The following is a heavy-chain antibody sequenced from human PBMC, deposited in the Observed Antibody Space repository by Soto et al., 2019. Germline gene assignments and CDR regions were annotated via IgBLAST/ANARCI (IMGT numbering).Heavy chain of an antibody. J-gene: IGHJ6*02. CDR2: ISGSGGST. V-gene: IGHV3-23*01. CDR1: GFTFSPYA. CDR3: AKGLRRLLRTQYYYGLDV. Sequence: VQLLESGGGLVQPGGSLRLSCAASGFTFSPYAMSWVRQAPGKGLEWVSSISGSGGSTNYADSVKGRFTVSRDNSKRTLSLQMNSLREEDTAIYYCAKGLRRLLRTQYYYGLDVWGRGTMVTVSS. D-gene: IGHD3-10*01.